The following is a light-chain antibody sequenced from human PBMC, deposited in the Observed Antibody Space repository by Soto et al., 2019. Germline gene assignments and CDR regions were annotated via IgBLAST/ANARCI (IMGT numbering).Light chain of an antibody. J-gene: IGLJ2*01. Sequence: QSALTQPASVSGSPGQSIAISCTGTSSDVGGYNYVSWYQQHPGKAPKLIIYDVSNRPSGVSNRLSGSKSGNPASLTISGLQAEDEADYYCSSYTSSSTVVFGGGTKLTVL. V-gene: IGLV2-14*03. CDR1: SSDVGGYNY. CDR2: DVS. CDR3: SSYTSSSTVV.